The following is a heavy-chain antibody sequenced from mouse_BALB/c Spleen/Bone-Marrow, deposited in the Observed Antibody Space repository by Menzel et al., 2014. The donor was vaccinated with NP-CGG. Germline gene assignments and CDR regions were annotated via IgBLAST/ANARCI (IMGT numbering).Heavy chain of an antibody. V-gene: IGHV5-17*02. CDR3: ARSPYDYAAMDY. CDR2: ISSGSSTI. D-gene: IGHD2-4*01. J-gene: IGHJ4*01. Sequence: EVQGVESGGGLVQPGGSRKLSCAASGFTFSSFGMHWVRQAPEKGLEWVAYISSGSSTIYYADTVKGRFTISRDNPKNTLFLQMTSLRSEDTAMYNCARSPYDYAAMDYWGQGTSVTVSS. CDR1: GFTFSSFG.